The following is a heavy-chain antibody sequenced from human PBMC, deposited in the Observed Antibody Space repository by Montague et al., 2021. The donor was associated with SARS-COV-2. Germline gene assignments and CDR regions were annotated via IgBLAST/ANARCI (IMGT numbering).Heavy chain of an antibody. V-gene: IGHV4-39*07. CDR3: ARDDFVLQEVTKGMDG. CDR2: MYYSGST. Sequence: SETLSLTCTVSGGSISSSNYYWGWIRQPPGKGLEWIGNMYYSGSTYYNPSLKSRVTISIDTSKNQFSLKLSSVTAADTAVYYCARDDFVLQEVTKGMDGWGQGTTVTVSS. J-gene: IGHJ6*02. D-gene: IGHD3/OR15-3a*01. CDR1: GGSISSSNYY.